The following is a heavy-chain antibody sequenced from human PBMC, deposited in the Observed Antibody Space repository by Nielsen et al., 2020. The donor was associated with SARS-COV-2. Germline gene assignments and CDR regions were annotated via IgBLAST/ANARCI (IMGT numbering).Heavy chain of an antibody. CDR1: RLTFDDYG. CDR2: ISWNSGTI. Sequence: SLRLSCAASRLTFDDYGMHWVRQAPGKGLEWVSGISWNSGTIAYADSVKGRFTISRDNAKNSLYLQMNSLRAEDTALYYCASHMGDYYYGMDVWGQGTTVTVSS. V-gene: IGHV3-9*01. J-gene: IGHJ6*02. D-gene: IGHD2-21*01. CDR3: ASHMGDYYYGMDV.